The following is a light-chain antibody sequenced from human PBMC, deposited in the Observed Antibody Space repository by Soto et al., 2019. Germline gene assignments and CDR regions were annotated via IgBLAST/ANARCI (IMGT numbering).Light chain of an antibody. CDR2: GAS. Sequence: IVLTQSPDTLSLSPGERATLSCRASQSISSGYLAWYQQKPGQPPSLLMFGASGRATGFPDRFSGSGSGTDFTLTISRLEPEDSAVYYCHCQKYDDSPVYTFGQGTKLEIK. CDR3: HCQKYDDSPVYT. CDR1: QSISSGY. V-gene: IGKV3-20*01. J-gene: IGKJ2*01.